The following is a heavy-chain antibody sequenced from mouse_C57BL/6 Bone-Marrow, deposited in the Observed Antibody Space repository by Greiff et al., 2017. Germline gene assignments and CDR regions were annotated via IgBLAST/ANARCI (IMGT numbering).Heavy chain of an antibody. Sequence: EVKLVESGPELVKPGASVKIPCKASGYTFTDYNMDWVKQSHGKSLEWIGDINPNNGGTIYNQKFKGKATLTVDKSSSTAYMELRSLTSEDTAVYYCARDENYYGSNDGYFDVWGTGTTVTVSS. V-gene: IGHV1-18*01. CDR3: ARDENYYGSNDGYFDV. CDR1: GYTFTDYN. CDR2: INPNNGGT. J-gene: IGHJ1*03. D-gene: IGHD1-1*01.